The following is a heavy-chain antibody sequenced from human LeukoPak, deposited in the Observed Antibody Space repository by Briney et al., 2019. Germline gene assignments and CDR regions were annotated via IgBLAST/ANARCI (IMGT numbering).Heavy chain of an antibody. CDR2: IYYTGNT. CDR3: ARDTTYIWTTVTTYGYDP. Sequence: SETLSLTCTVSGDSISSSRSYWGWIRQPPGKGLEWIGSIYYTGNTYYNTSLKSRVTISIDTSSNQFSLKLSSVTAADTAVYYCARDTTYIWTTVTTYGYDPWGQGTLVTVSS. D-gene: IGHD4-17*01. J-gene: IGHJ5*02. CDR1: GDSISSSRSY. V-gene: IGHV4-39*07.